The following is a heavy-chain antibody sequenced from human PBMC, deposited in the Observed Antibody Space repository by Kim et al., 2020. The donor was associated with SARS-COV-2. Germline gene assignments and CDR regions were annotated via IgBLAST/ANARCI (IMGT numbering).Heavy chain of an antibody. V-gene: IGHV3-21*01. CDR1: GFTFSSYS. D-gene: IGHD3-16*02. J-gene: IGHJ6*02. CDR2: ISSSSSYI. Sequence: GGSLRLSCAASGFTFSSYSMNWVRQAPGKGLEWVSSISSSSSYIYYADSVKGRFTISRDNAKNSLYLQMNSLRAEDTAVYYCARDGDYVWGSYPHRRYGMDVWGQGTTVTVSS. CDR3: ARDGDYVWGSYPHRRYGMDV.